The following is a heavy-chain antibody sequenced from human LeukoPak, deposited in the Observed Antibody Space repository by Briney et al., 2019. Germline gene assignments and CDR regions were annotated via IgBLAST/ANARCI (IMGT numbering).Heavy chain of an antibody. D-gene: IGHD1-1*01. CDR1: GFTFSSYW. J-gene: IGHJ4*02. CDR3: ARERKYDSNFDY. Sequence: PGGSLRLSCAASGFTFSSYWMHWVRQPPGKGLVWVSRIKNDGSTTTYADSVKGRFTVSRDNAKNTLYLQMNSLRAEDTAVYYRARERKYDSNFDYWGQGTLVTVSS. CDR2: IKNDGSTT. V-gene: IGHV3-74*01.